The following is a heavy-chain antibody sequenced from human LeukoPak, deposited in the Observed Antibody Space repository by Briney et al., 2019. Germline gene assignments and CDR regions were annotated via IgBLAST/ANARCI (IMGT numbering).Heavy chain of an antibody. CDR1: GYSFTNYW. V-gene: IGHV5-51*01. CDR2: IYPGDSDT. CDR3: ARFRTPGGSYSSDALDI. Sequence: KAGESLQISCKGSGYSFTNYWIGWVRQLPGKGLEWMGIIYPGDSDTRYSPSFQGQVTISVDKSITTAYLQWSSLKASDTAMYYCARFRTPGGSYSSDALDIWGQGTVVTVSS. J-gene: IGHJ3*02. D-gene: IGHD1-26*01.